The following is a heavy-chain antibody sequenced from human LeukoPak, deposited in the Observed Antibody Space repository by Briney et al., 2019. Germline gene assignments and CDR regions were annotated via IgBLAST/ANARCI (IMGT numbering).Heavy chain of an antibody. CDR1: GFTFSSYG. D-gene: IGHD3-22*01. Sequence: GGSLRLSCAASGFTFSSYGMHWVRQAPGKGLEWVAVISYGGSNKYYADSVKGRFTISRDNSKNTLYLQMNSLRAEDTAVYYCAKDHRGYYDSSGYGYYYGMDVWGQGTTVTVSS. CDR2: ISYGGSNK. V-gene: IGHV3-30*18. J-gene: IGHJ6*02. CDR3: AKDHRGYYDSSGYGYYYGMDV.